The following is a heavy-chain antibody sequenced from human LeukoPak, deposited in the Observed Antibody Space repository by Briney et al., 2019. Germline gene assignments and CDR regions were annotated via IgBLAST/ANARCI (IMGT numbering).Heavy chain of an antibody. CDR3: ARDYQSGYLDY. Sequence: GGSLTLSCAASGFTFSSYWMQCLRHVPGKGLVWVSRINSDGSSSTSYADSVKGRFTISRDNAKNTLYLQMNSLRAEDTAVYHCARDYQSGYLDYWGQGTLVTVSS. CDR2: INSDGSSST. V-gene: IGHV3-74*01. J-gene: IGHJ4*02. D-gene: IGHD5-12*01. CDR1: GFTFSSYW.